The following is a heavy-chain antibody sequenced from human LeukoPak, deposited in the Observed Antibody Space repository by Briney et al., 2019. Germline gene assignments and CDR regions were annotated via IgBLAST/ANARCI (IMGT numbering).Heavy chain of an antibody. Sequence: ASVKVSCKASGYTFTSYGISWVRQAPGQGLEWMGRISAYNGNTNYAQKLQGRVTMTTDTSTSTAYMELRSLRSDDTAVYYCARDPYDYGDHHTYFDYWGQGTLVTVSS. D-gene: IGHD4-17*01. CDR3: ARDPYDYGDHHTYFDY. J-gene: IGHJ4*02. V-gene: IGHV1-18*01. CDR1: GYTFTSYG. CDR2: ISAYNGNT.